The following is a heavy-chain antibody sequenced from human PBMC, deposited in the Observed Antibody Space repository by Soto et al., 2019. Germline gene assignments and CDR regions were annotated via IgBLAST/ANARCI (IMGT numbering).Heavy chain of an antibody. D-gene: IGHD3-10*01. J-gene: IGHJ4*02. CDR1: GGSISSYY. CDR2: IYYSGST. V-gene: IGHV4-59*08. Sequence: QVQLQESGPGLVKPSETLSLTCTVSGGSISSYYWSWIRQPPGKGLEWIGYIYYSGSTNYNPSLTSRVTISTDTSKNQFPLKLNSMTAADTAVYYCARHNYGSGSTYFDYWGQGTLVTVSS. CDR3: ARHNYGSGSTYFDY.